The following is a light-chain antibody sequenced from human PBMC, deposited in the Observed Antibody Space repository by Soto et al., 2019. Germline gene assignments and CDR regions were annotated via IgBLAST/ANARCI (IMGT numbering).Light chain of an antibody. Sequence: IVLTQSQSTLSLSPGQRSTLPCRASQSVSSSYLAWYQQKPGQAPRLLIYGASSRATGIPDRFSGSGSGTDFTLTISRLEPEDFAVYYCQQYGSSSWTFGQGTKWIS. CDR3: QQYGSSSWT. CDR1: QSVSSSY. V-gene: IGKV3-20*01. J-gene: IGKJ1*01. CDR2: GAS.